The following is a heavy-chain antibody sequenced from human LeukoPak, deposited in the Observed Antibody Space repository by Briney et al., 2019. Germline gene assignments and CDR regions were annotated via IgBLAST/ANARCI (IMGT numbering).Heavy chain of an antibody. CDR3: AKVAWVTVLHDYFDY. CDR2: IRNDGSNK. Sequence: GGSLRLSCAASGFTFSSYGMHWVRQAPGKGLEGVAFIRNDGSNKYYADSVKGRFTVSRDNSKNTLYLQMNSLRAEDTAVYYCAKVAWVTVLHDYFDYWGQGTLVTVSS. J-gene: IGHJ4*02. CDR1: GFTFSSYG. D-gene: IGHD2-21*02. V-gene: IGHV3-30*02.